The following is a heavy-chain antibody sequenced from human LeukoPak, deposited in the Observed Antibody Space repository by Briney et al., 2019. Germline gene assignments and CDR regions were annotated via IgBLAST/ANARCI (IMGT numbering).Heavy chain of an antibody. Sequence: TGGSLRLSCAASGFTFSSYWMSWVRQAPGKGLEWVANIKQDGSEKYYVDSVKGRFTISRDNAKNSLYLQMNSLRAEDTAVYYCAGPQWLANFDYWGQGTLVTVSS. D-gene: IGHD6-19*01. CDR2: IKQDGSEK. CDR1: GFTFSSYW. J-gene: IGHJ4*02. V-gene: IGHV3-7*01. CDR3: AGPQWLANFDY.